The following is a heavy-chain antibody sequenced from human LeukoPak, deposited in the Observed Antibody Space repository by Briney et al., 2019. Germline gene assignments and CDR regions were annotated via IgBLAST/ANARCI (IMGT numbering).Heavy chain of an antibody. CDR3: ARVVVVAATRYYAWFDP. J-gene: IGHJ5*02. D-gene: IGHD2-15*01. V-gene: IGHV1-8*01. CDR1: GYTFTSYD. CDR2: MNHNSGNT. Sequence: ASVKVSCKASGYTFTSYDINWVRQATGQGLEWMGWMNHNSGNTGYAQKFQGRVTMTRNTSISTAYMELSSLRSEDTAVYYCARVVVVAATRYYAWFDPWGQGTLVTVSS.